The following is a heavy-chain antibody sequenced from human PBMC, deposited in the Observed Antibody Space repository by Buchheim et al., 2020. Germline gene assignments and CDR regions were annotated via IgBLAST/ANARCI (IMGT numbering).Heavy chain of an antibody. CDR3: AKDRVKVAGTGGGYYFDY. Sequence: EVQLLESGGGLVQPGGSLRLSCAASGFTFSSYAMSWVRQAPGKGLEWVSANSGSGGSTYYADSVKGRFTISRDNSKHTLYLQMNSLRAEDTAVYYCAKDRVKVAGTGGGYYFDYWGQGTL. J-gene: IGHJ4*02. CDR1: GFTFSSYA. D-gene: IGHD6-19*01. V-gene: IGHV3-23*01. CDR2: NSGSGGST.